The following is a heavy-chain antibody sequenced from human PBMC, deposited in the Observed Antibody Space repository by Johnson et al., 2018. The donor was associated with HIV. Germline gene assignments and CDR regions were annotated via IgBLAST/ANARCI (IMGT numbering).Heavy chain of an antibody. CDR3: AKDRKRGIGARGAFDI. D-gene: IGHD7-27*01. Sequence: VQLVESGGGLVQPGGSLRLSCAASGFTFSDYYMSWIRQAPGKGLEWVSYISSSGSTIYYADSVKGRFTISRVNAKNSLYLQMNRLRAEDTALYYCAKDRKRGIGARGAFDIWGQGTMVTVSS. V-gene: IGHV3-11*01. J-gene: IGHJ3*02. CDR1: GFTFSDYY. CDR2: ISSSGSTI.